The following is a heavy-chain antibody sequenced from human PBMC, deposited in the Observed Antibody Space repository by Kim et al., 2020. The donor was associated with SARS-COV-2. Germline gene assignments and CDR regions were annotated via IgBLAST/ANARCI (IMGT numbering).Heavy chain of an antibody. Sequence: GGSLRLSCAASGFTFSNYAMSWVRQAPGKGLEWVSDISGSDARTFYADSVKGRFIISRDNSNNTQYLQINSLRAEDTAIYHCAKGHIDSDCLYYFDYLGQGTLVTVSS. D-gene: IGHD2-21*01. CDR3: AKGHIDSDCLYYFDY. V-gene: IGHV3-23*01. CDR2: ISGSDART. CDR1: GFTFSNYA. J-gene: IGHJ4*02.